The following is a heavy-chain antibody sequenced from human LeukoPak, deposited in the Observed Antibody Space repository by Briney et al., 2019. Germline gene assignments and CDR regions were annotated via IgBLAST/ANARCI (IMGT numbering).Heavy chain of an antibody. Sequence: PGGSLRLSCAASVYTFSNSAMSWVRQAPGRGREWVPTLSGSGITTSYAACVERRFTISRHNSKNTLYLQLKSLRADDTAVYYCAKGIYSSGWSYFDYWGHGTLVTVSS. D-gene: IGHD6-19*01. J-gene: IGHJ4*01. V-gene: IGHV3-23*01. CDR1: VYTFSNSA. CDR2: LSGSGITT. CDR3: AKGIYSSGWSYFDY.